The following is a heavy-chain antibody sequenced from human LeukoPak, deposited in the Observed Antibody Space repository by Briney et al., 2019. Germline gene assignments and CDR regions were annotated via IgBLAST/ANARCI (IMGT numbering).Heavy chain of an antibody. D-gene: IGHD3-22*01. CDR3: ASSGSRWLIDKTYSPY. CDR1: GGSFSGYY. J-gene: IGHJ4*02. CDR2: ISHNENT. Sequence: SETLSLTCAVYGGSFSGYYWNWIRQPPGKGLEWIGEISHNENTNYSPSLKSRLTISIDTSKNQFSLKLSSVTAADTAVYYCASSGSRWLIDKTYSPYWGQGTLVTISS. V-gene: IGHV4-34*01.